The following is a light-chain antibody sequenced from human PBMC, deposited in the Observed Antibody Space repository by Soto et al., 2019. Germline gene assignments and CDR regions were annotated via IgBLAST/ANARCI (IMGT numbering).Light chain of an antibody. CDR1: QSISTY. J-gene: IGKJ5*01. CDR3: QQSYSAPIT. Sequence: DIQMTQSPSSLSASVGDSVTITCRASQSISTYLNWYHHKPGKAPQLLIYDASSLQSAVPARFSGGGSGTDFTLTISSLQPEDFATYYCQQSYSAPITFGQGTRLEIK. CDR2: DAS. V-gene: IGKV1-39*01.